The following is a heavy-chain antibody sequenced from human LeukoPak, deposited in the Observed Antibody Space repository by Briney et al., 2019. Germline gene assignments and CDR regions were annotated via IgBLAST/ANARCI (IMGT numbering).Heavy chain of an antibody. J-gene: IGHJ4*02. CDR1: GFTFSIYA. CDR2: ISGSGGTA. Sequence: GGSLRLSCAASGFTFSIYAMSWVRQAPGKGLEWVSAISGSGGTAYYADSVKGRFTISRDNSKNTLYLQMNSLRAEGTAVYYCAKKGYYDGSGYYMYYFDHWGQGTLVTVSS. V-gene: IGHV3-23*01. D-gene: IGHD3-22*01. CDR3: AKKGYYDGSGYYMYYFDH.